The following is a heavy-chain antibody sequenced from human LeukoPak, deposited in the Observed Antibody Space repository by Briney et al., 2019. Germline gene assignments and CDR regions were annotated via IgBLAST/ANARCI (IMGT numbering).Heavy chain of an antibody. CDR2: INPSGGST. CDR3: ATDHSMANTAWWFDP. J-gene: IGHJ5*02. Sequence: ASVKVSCKASGYTFTSYDINWVRQAPGQGLEWMGMINPSGGSTRYAQKFQGRITMSRDTSTSTVYMELSSLRSEDTAFYYCATDHSMANTAWWFDPWGQGTLVTVSS. CDR1: GYTFTSYD. D-gene: IGHD5-24*01. V-gene: IGHV1-46*01.